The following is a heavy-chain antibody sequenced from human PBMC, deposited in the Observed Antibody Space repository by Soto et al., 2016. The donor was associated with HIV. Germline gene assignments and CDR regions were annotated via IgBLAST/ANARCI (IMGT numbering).Heavy chain of an antibody. CDR3: ARVRQQQPVLPPSPPFDAFDI. V-gene: IGHV1-46*03. Sequence: QVQLVQSGAKVKKPGASVKVSCKASGYTFTSYYMHWVRQAPGQGLEWMGIINPSGGSTSYAQKFQGRVTMTRDTSTSTVYMELSSLRSEDTAVYYCARVRQQQPVLPPSPPFDAFDIWAKGQWSPSLQ. CDR2: INPSGGST. J-gene: IGHJ3*02. D-gene: IGHD6-13*01. CDR1: GYTFTSYY.